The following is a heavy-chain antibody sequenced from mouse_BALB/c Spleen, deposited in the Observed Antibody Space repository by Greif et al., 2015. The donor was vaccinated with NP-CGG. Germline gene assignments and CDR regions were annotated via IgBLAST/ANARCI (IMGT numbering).Heavy chain of an antibody. CDR3: TTLYYGNYVYYAMDY. CDR1: GYTFTSYW. CDR2: IYPSDSYT. J-gene: IGHJ4*01. D-gene: IGHD2-1*01. V-gene: IGHV1-69*02. Sequence: QVQLQQSGAELVRPGASAKLSCKASGYTFTSYWINWVKQRPGQGLEWIGNIYPSDSYTNYNQKFKDKATLTVAKSSSTAYMQLSSPTSEDSAVYYCTTLYYGNYVYYAMDYWGQGTSVTVSS.